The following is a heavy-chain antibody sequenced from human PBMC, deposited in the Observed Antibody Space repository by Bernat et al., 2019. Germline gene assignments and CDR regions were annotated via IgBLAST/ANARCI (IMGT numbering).Heavy chain of an antibody. CDR3: ARDLDCTGGRCYPMDV. CDR1: GGSISSSSYY. J-gene: IGHJ6*03. CDR2: IFYSGST. V-gene: IGHV4-39*07. D-gene: IGHD2-15*01. Sequence: QLQLQESGPGLVKPSETLSLTCTVSGGSISSSSYYWGWIRQPPGKGLEWIGSIFYSGSTDSNPSLRSRVTISIDTSKNQFSLKLNSVTAADTAVYYCARDLDCTGGRCYPMDVWGKGTTVTVSS.